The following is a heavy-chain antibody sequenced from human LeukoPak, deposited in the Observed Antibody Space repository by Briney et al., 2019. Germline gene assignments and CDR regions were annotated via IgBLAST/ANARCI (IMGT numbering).Heavy chain of an antibody. J-gene: IGHJ5*02. D-gene: IGHD6-13*01. Sequence: SETQSLTCTVSGGSISSSSYNWAWIRQPPGKGLEWIGNIDNIGSTYYNPSLQSRVTISVDKSKDQLSLKLNSVTATDTAIYYCARPPGIAAAWFDPWGQGTLVTVSS. CDR1: GGSISSSSYN. CDR3: ARPPGIAAAWFDP. V-gene: IGHV4-39*01. CDR2: IDNIGST.